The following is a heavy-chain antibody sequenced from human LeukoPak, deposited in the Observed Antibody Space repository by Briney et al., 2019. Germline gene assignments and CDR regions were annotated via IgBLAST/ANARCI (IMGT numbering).Heavy chain of an antibody. Sequence: SETLSLTCTVSGGSISSGGYYWSWIRQPPGRGLEWIANIYYSGNANYNPSLRGRVTISVDTSKNQFSLKLSSVTAADTALYYCAKVRKETVRGGDCYVLDYWGQGTLVTVSS. CDR2: IYYSGNA. CDR1: GGSISSGGYY. CDR3: AKVRKETVRGGDCYVLDY. J-gene: IGHJ4*02. D-gene: IGHD2-21*02. V-gene: IGHV4-61*08.